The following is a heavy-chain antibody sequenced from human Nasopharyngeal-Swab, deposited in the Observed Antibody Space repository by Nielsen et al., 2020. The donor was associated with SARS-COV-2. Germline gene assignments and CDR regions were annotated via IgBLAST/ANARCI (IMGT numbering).Heavy chain of an antibody. Sequence: ASVKVSCKASGYTFTSYGVSWVRQAPGQRLEWMGWISAYNGNTNCARKFQGRVTMTTDTSTSTAYMELRGLTSDDTAVYYCAKDHPTMVTPGGVSWGQGTRITVSS. D-gene: IGHD4-23*01. J-gene: IGHJ5*02. CDR2: ISAYNGNT. CDR1: GYTFTSYG. CDR3: AKDHPTMVTPGGVS. V-gene: IGHV1-18*01.